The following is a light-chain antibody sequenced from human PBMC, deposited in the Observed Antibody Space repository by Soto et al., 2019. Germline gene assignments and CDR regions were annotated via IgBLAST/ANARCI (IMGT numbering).Light chain of an antibody. CDR2: DAS. Sequence: DIQMTQSPSSLSASVGDTVTITCQASQDIRRNLNWYQQKPGKAPQLMIYDASNLQRGVPSRFSGGGSGADFTFTISSLQPEDIATYYCQQYDSLYRLTFGGGTNVEIK. V-gene: IGKV1-33*01. J-gene: IGKJ4*01. CDR1: QDIRRN. CDR3: QQYDSLYRLT.